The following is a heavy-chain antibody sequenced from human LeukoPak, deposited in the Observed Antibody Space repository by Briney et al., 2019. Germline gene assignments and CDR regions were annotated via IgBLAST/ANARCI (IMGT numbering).Heavy chain of an antibody. Sequence: GGSLRLSCAASGFHFSTHGMNWVRRAPGKGREGVSGISPSGDITYYADPVMGRFTISRDNRKSTVSLQMNSLRAEDTALYYCVRDLDWGAFDVWGQGTMVTVSS. CDR1: GFHFSTHG. V-gene: IGHV3-23*01. CDR3: VRDLDWGAFDV. D-gene: IGHD3/OR15-3a*01. CDR2: ISPSGDIT. J-gene: IGHJ3*01.